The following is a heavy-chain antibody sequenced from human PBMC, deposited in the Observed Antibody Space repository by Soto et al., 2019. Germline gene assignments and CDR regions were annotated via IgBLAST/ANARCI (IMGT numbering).Heavy chain of an antibody. CDR1: GGSSSSGCGC. CDR3: ARGADGDSAGVDY. Sequence: SVPLCISGAVSGGSSSSGCGCWSWIQQPPGKGLEWIGSIYYSGGTSYNPALKSRVTISVDTSKNQFSLKLSSVTAADTAVYYCARGADGDSAGVDYWGQGTLVTGSS. V-gene: IGHV4-61*01. CDR2: IYYSGGT. J-gene: IGHJ4*02. D-gene: IGHD4-17*01.